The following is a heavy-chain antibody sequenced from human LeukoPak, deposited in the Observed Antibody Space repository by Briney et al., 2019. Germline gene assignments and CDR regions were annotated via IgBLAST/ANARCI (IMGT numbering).Heavy chain of an antibody. J-gene: IGHJ4*02. CDR2: INSDGSST. Sequence: PGGSLRLSCAASGFTFSSYWMHWVRQAPGKGLVWVSWINSDGSSTTYADSVKGRFTISRDNAKNTLYLQMNSLRAEDTAMYYCARGLSVSVTTPLGYWGQGTLVTVSS. CDR1: GFTFSSYW. CDR3: ARGLSVSVTTPLGY. V-gene: IGHV3-74*01. D-gene: IGHD4-17*01.